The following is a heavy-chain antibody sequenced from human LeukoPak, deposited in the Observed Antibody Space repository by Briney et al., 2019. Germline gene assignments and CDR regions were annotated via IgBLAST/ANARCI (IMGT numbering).Heavy chain of an antibody. J-gene: IGHJ6*03. D-gene: IGHD2-2*01. CDR2: IYYSGST. V-gene: IGHV4-39*01. CDR1: GGSISSSSYY. Sequence: SETLSLTCTVSGGSISSSSYYWGWIRQPPGKGLEWIGSIYYSGSTYYNPSLKSRVTISVDTSKNQFSLKLSSVTAADTAVYYCARHEPDCSSTSCPPTTGYYYYMDVWGKGTTVTVSS. CDR3: ARHEPDCSSTSCPPTTGYYYYMDV.